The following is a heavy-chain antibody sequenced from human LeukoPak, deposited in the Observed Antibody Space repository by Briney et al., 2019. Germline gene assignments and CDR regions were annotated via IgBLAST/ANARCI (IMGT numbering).Heavy chain of an antibody. CDR1: GYTFTSYG. J-gene: IGHJ6*03. CDR2: ISAYNGNT. V-gene: IGHV1-18*01. Sequence: GASVKVSCKASGYTFTSYGISWVRQAPGQGLEWMGWISAYNGNTNYAQKLQGRVTMTTDTSTSTAYMELRSLRSDDTAVYYCARDLGRWLQLEDYMDVWGKGTTVTVSS. CDR3: ARDLGRWLQLEDYMDV. D-gene: IGHD5-24*01.